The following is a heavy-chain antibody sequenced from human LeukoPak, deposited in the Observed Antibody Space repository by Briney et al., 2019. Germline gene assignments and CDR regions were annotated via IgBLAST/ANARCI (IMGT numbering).Heavy chain of an antibody. D-gene: IGHD2-15*01. Sequence: SEPLSLTCTVSGGSISSHHWSWIRQPPGKALVWIGYIYYSGSTNYNPSLKSRVTISVDTSKNQFSLKLSSVTAAGTAVYYCARGRYCSADICSGGDAFDIWGQGTMVSVSS. V-gene: IGHV4-59*11. CDR3: ARGRYCSADICSGGDAFDI. CDR1: GGSISSHH. J-gene: IGHJ3*02. CDR2: IYYSGST.